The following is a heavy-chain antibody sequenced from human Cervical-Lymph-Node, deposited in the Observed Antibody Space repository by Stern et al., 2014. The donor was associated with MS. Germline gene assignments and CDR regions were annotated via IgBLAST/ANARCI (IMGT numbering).Heavy chain of an antibody. D-gene: IGHD1-26*01. Sequence: EVHLVESGAEMKKPGESLQISCKGSGYSFTLYWIGWVRQMPGKRLEWMGIIYPGDSDPRYSPSFQGQVTISADKSISTAYLQWSSLKASDTAMYYCAALVRGSYFYWGQGTLVTVSS. CDR3: AALVRGSYFY. CDR1: GYSFTLYW. V-gene: IGHV5-51*01. J-gene: IGHJ4*02. CDR2: IYPGDSDP.